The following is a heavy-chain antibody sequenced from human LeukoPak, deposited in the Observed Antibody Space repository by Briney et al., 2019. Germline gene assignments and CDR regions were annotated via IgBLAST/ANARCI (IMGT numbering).Heavy chain of an antibody. CDR2: IKQDGSEK. CDR1: GFTLSSYW. V-gene: IGHV3-7*01. CDR3: ARVTYYDFWSGYSDY. Sequence: PGGSLRLSCAASGFTLSSYWMSWVRQAPGKGLEWVANIKQDGSEKYYVDSVKGRFTTSRDNAKNSLYLQMNSLRAEDTAVYYCARVTYYDFWSGYSDYWGQGTLVTVSS. J-gene: IGHJ4*02. D-gene: IGHD3-3*01.